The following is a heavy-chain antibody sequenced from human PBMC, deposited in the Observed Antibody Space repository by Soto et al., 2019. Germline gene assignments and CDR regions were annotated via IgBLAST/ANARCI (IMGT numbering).Heavy chain of an antibody. D-gene: IGHD3-16*01. J-gene: IGHJ3*02. CDR1: GGSISSNYW. CDR2: MYHSGST. V-gene: IGHV4-4*02. Sequence: QVQLQESGPGLVKPSGTLSLTCAVSGGSISSNYWWTWVRQAPGKGLEWIGEMYHSGSTNYNPSLQSRVTISVDKSKNQFFLTLTSVTAADTAVYYCARLQMIAFGGLVYRSFDIWGQGTLVTVSS. CDR3: ARLQMIAFGGLVYRSFDI.